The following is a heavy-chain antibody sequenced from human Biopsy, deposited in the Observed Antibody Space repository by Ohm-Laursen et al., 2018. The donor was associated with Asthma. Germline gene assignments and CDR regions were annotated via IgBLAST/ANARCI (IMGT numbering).Heavy chain of an antibody. D-gene: IGHD3-3*01. CDR3: ARGPEWSGLDI. Sequence: GTLSLTCSMYGLSSSAYYWTWIRQTPGKGLEWIGESDYRGNTNTNATLKSRVTISKAKSANEFSLKMKSVTAADTAIYYCARGPEWSGLDIWGQGTTVTVSS. J-gene: IGHJ6*02. V-gene: IGHV4-34*01. CDR2: SDYRGNT. CDR1: GLSSSAYY.